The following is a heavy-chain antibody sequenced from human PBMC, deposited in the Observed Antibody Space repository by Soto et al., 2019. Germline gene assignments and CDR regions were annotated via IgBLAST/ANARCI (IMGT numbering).Heavy chain of an antibody. CDR3: ARSRANYYDSRGYYYSTFDY. J-gene: IGHJ4*02. V-gene: IGHV1-18*01. CDR2: ISAYNGNT. D-gene: IGHD3-22*01. CDR1: GGTFSSYT. Sequence: EASVKVSCKASGGTFSSYTISWVRQAPGQGLEWMGWISAYNGNTKNAQKFQGRVTMTTDTSTSTAYMELSSLRSEDTAVYYCARSRANYYDSRGYYYSTFDYWGQGTLVTVSS.